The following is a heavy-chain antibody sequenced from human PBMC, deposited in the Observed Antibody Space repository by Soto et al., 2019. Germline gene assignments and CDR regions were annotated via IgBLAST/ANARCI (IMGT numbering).Heavy chain of an antibody. CDR1: GFTVSSNY. D-gene: IGHD6-19*01. CDR2: IYSGGST. CDR3: ARVRQWLGPPNAAFDN. V-gene: IGHV3-53*04. J-gene: IGHJ3*02. Sequence: GGSLRLSCAASGFTVSSNYMSWVRQAPGKGLEWVSVIYSGGSTYYADSVKGRFTISRHNSKNTLYLQMNSLRAEDTAVYYCARVRQWLGPPNAAFDNWCQGTMVTVSS.